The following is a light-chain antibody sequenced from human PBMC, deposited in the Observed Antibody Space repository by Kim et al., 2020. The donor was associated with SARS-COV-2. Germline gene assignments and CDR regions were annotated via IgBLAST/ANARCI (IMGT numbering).Light chain of an antibody. J-gene: IGKJ2*01. CDR2: GAS. V-gene: IGKV1-39*01. Sequence: ASVGSRVPITCRSSQSNSSYLNWYQQKPGKAPKLLIFGASTLQSGVPSRFSGSGSGTDFTLTISSLQPEDFATYYCQQSHTAPYTFGQGTKMDIK. CDR3: QQSHTAPYT. CDR1: QSNSSY.